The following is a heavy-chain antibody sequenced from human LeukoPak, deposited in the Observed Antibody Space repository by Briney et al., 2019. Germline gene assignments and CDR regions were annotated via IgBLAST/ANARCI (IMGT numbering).Heavy chain of an antibody. CDR2: IYYSGST. V-gene: IGHV4-59*01. J-gene: IGHJ4*02. D-gene: IGHD3-22*01. CDR3: ARFHYYDSSGFDY. Sequence: SETLSLTCTVSGGSISSYYWSWIRQPPGKGLEWIGYIYYSGSTNYNPSLKSRVTISVDTSKNQFSLKLSSVTAADTAVYYCARFHYYDSSGFDYWSQGTLVTVSS. CDR1: GGSISSYY.